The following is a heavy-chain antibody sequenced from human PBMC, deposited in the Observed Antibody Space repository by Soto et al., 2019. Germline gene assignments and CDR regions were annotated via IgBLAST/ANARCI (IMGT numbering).Heavy chain of an antibody. D-gene: IGHD4-4*01. V-gene: IGHV4-38-2*02. Sequence: PSETLSLTCAVSGYSISSGYYWGWIRQPPGKGLEWIGSIYHSGSTYYNPSLKSRVTISVDTSKNQFSLKLSSVTAADTAVYYCARDLLQYSNVFANDYWGQGTLVTVSS. J-gene: IGHJ4*02. CDR2: IYHSGST. CDR3: ARDLLQYSNVFANDY. CDR1: GYSISSGYY.